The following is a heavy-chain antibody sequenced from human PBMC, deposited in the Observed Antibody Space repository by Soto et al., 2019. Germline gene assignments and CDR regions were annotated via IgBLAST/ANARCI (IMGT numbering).Heavy chain of an antibody. CDR2: IVVGSGNT. D-gene: IGHD6-13*01. CDR3: AATYSSRFDY. CDR1: GFTFTSSA. Sequence: ASVKVSCKASGFTFTSSAVQCVRQASGQRLEWIGWIVVGSGNTNYAQKFQERVTITRDMSTSTAYMELSSLRSEDTAVYYCAATYSSRFDYWGQGTLVTVSS. J-gene: IGHJ4*02. V-gene: IGHV1-58*01.